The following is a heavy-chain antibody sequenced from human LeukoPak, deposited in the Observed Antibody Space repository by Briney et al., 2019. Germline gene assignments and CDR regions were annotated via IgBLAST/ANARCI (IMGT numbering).Heavy chain of an antibody. CDR3: ARWFYDSSGYARRDAFDI. V-gene: IGHV3-74*01. J-gene: IGHJ3*02. Sequence: GGSLRLSSAASGFTFSSYWMHWVRQAPGKGLVWVSRINTDGSSTSYADSVKGRFTISRDNAKNTLYLQMNSLRAEDTAVYYCARWFYDSSGYARRDAFDIWGQGTMVTVSS. D-gene: IGHD3-22*01. CDR1: GFTFSSYW. CDR2: INTDGSST.